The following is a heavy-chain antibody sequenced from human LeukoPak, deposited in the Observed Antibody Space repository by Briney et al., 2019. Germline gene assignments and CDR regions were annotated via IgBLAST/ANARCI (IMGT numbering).Heavy chain of an antibody. Sequence: GASVKVSCKASGGTFSSYAISWVRQAPGQGLEXXXGIIPIFGTANYAQKFQGRVTITADESTSTAYMELSSLRSEDTAVYYCASTASVQPSFFDYWGQGTLVTVSS. V-gene: IGHV1-69*13. D-gene: IGHD3-16*02. J-gene: IGHJ4*02. CDR1: GGTFSSYA. CDR2: IIPIFGTA. CDR3: ASTASVQPSFFDY.